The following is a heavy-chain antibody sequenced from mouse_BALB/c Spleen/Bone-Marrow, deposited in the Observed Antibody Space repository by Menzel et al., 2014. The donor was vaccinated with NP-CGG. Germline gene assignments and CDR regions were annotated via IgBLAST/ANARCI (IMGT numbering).Heavy chain of an antibody. CDR3: ARSNGNYVRAY. CDR2: INPSSGYT. CDR1: GYTFXSYT. J-gene: IGHJ3*01. V-gene: IGHV1-4*01. Sequence: QVQLQQSGAELARPGASVKMSCKASGYTFXSYTMHWVKQRPGQGLEWIGYINPSSGYTNYNQKFKDKATLTADKSSSTAYMQLSSLTSEDSAVYYCARSNGNYVRAYWGQGTLVTVSA. D-gene: IGHD2-1*01.